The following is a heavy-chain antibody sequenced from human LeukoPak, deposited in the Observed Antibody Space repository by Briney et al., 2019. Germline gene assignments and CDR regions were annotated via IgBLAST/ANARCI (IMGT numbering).Heavy chain of an antibody. Sequence: GESLKISCKGSGYSFTSYWIGWVRQMRGKGLEWMGIIYPGDSDTRYGPSFQGQVTISADKSISTAYLQWSSLKASDTAMYYCATGANMRTGPFDIWGQGTMVTVSS. D-gene: IGHD1/OR15-1a*01. CDR2: IYPGDSDT. CDR1: GYSFTSYW. CDR3: ATGANMRTGPFDI. J-gene: IGHJ3*02. V-gene: IGHV5-51*01.